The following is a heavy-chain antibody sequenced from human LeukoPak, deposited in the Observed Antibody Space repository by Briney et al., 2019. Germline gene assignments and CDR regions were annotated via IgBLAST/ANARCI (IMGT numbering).Heavy chain of an antibody. D-gene: IGHD2-21*02. V-gene: IGHV3-66*02. CDR1: GFTFSSYA. CDR3: ARGADSYCGGDCYIDAFDI. CDR2: IYSGGST. Sequence: PGGSLRLSCAASGFTFSSYAMSWVRQAPGKGLEWVSVIYSGGSTYYADSVKGRFTISRDNSKNTLYLQMNSLRAEDTAVYYCARGADSYCGGDCYIDAFDIWGQGTMVTVSS. J-gene: IGHJ3*02.